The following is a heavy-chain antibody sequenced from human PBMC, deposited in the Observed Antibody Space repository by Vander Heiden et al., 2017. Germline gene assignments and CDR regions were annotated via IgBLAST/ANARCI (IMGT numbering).Heavy chain of an antibody. CDR2: ISITSSHI. J-gene: IGHJ3*01. V-gene: IGHV3-21*01. Sequence: EVRLVESGGGLVKPGGSLRLSCAASGFTFSSYSMNWVRQAPGKGLEWVSSISITSSHIYYADSLKGRFTISRDNAKNSLFLQMNSLRVDDTAVYYCARGAVDLQRNDALDLWGQGTTVTVSS. CDR3: ARGAVDLQRNDALDL. D-gene: IGHD6-25*01. CDR1: GFTFSSYS.